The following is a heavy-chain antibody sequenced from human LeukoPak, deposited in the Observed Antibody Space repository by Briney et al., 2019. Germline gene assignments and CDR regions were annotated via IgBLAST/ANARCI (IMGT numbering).Heavy chain of an antibody. V-gene: IGHV4-39*01. CDR2: IYYSGST. Sequence: SETLSLTCTASGGSISSSSYYWGWIRQPPGKGLEWIGSIYYSGSTYYNPSLKSRVTISVDTSKNQFSLKLSSVTAADTAVYYCARQSGTYSSGWYVGYWGQGTLVTVSS. CDR3: ARQSGTYSSGWYVGY. J-gene: IGHJ4*02. CDR1: GGSISSSSYY. D-gene: IGHD6-19*01.